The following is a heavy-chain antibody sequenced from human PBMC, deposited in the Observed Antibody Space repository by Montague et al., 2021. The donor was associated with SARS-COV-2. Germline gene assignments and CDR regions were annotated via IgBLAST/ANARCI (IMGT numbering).Heavy chain of an antibody. J-gene: IGHJ4*02. CDR2: IYHSGGT. D-gene: IGHD3-10*01. CDR1: GYSISSGYY. V-gene: IGHV4-38-2*01. Sequence: SETLSLTCSVSGYSISSGYYWGWIRHPPGKGLEWIVNIYHSGGTYYSPSLKSRVTVSVDTSKNQFSLRLSSVTAADTAVYYCARWYYGSGSYPHWGQGTLVTVSS. CDR3: ARWYYGSGSYPH.